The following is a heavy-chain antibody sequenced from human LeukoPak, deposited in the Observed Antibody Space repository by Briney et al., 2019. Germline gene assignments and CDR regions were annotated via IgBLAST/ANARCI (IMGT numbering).Heavy chain of an antibody. V-gene: IGHV1-2*02. CDR1: GYTFTGYY. CDR2: INPNSGGT. CDR3: ARARPYYDFWSGYLS. Sequence: ASVKVSCKASGYTFTGYYMHWVRQAPGQGLEWMGWINPNSGGTNYAQKFQGRVTMTRDTSISTAYMELSRLRSDDTAVYYCARARPYYDFWSGYLSWGQGTLVTVSS. J-gene: IGHJ4*02. D-gene: IGHD3-3*01.